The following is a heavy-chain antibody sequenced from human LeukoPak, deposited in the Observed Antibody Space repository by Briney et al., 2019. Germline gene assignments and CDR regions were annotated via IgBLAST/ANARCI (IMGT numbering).Heavy chain of an antibody. V-gene: IGHV4-4*02. CDR1: GGAISSSKW. Sequence: PSGTVCLTCAGSGGAISSSKWRSWVRQPPGKGLEWIGEIFHSGSTNYNPSLKSRVTISVDKSKNQFSLKLSSVTAADTAVYYCARDSFRTSTELWDLPDAFNILGQETMATASS. CDR2: IFHSGST. J-gene: IGHJ3*02. D-gene: IGHD5-18*01. CDR3: ARDSFRTSTELWDLPDAFNI.